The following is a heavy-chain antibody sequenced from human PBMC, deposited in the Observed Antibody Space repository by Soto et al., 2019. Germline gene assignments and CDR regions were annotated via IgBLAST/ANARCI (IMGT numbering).Heavy chain of an antibody. D-gene: IGHD2-15*01. CDR3: ARVSPPPYRYCRGGRCYYDY. J-gene: IGHJ4*02. CDR1: GFTFSSYT. CDR2: ISSNGGSI. V-gene: IGHV3-64*02. Sequence: PGGSLRLSCAASGFTFSSYTLRWVRQAPGQGLESVSGISSNGGSIFYADSVKGRFTVSRDNSKNTLFLQMGSLTTDDTAVYYCARVSPPPYRYCRGGRCYYDYWGQGTQVTVSS.